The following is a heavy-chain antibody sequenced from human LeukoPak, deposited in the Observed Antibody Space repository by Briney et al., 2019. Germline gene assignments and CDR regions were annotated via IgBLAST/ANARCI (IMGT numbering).Heavy chain of an antibody. V-gene: IGHV3-23*01. J-gene: IGHJ4*02. CDR2: ISGSGGST. CDR3: AKGAVEMATITVNY. D-gene: IGHD5-24*01. CDR1: GLTFSSYA. Sequence: PGGSLRLSCAASGLTFSSYAMSWVRPAAGEGLEWVSAISGSGGSTYYADSVKGRFTIARDNSKNTLYLQMNSLRADDTAVYYCAKGAVEMATITVNYWGQGTLVTVSS.